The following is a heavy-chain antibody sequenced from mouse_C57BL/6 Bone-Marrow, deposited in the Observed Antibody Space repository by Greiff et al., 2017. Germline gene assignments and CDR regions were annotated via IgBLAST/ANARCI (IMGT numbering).Heavy chain of an antibody. D-gene: IGHD2-13*01. CDR1: GFNIKDDY. CDR3: TLYGDYGGFFDY. J-gene: IGHJ2*01. Sequence: VQLQQSGAELVRPGASVKMSCTASGFNIKDDYMNWVKQRPEQGLEWIGWIDPENGDTEYASKFQGKATITADTSSNTAYLQLSSLTSEDTAVYYCTLYGDYGGFFDYWGQGTTLTVSS. V-gene: IGHV14-4*01. CDR2: IDPENGDT.